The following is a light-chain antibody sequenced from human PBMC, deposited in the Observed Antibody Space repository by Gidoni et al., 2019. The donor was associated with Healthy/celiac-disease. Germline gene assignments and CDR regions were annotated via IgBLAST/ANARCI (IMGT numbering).Light chain of an antibody. CDR1: HEISNY. CDR3: QQSDTLPRST. J-gene: IGKJ2*01. CDR2: DAS. V-gene: IGKV1-33*01. Sequence: DNQMNQSPSSLSASGGDRVTITCQARHEISNYLTWYQQKPGKAPKLLIYDASNLETGVPSRFSGGGSGSDFTFTISSLQPDVIATYYCQQSDTLPRSTFGQGTKLEIK.